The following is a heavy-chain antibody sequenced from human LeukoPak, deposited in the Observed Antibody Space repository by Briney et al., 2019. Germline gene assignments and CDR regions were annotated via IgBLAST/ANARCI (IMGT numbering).Heavy chain of an antibody. J-gene: IGHJ4*02. D-gene: IGHD1-26*01. CDR2: ISSSGKI. Sequence: PSETLSLTCAVSGGSISTTDFDWAWIRQPPGRGLEWIATISSSGKIYYNPYLMSRVTISVDTSKNQFSLDVTSVTAADTGLFYCARFKGGTGFDYWGRGILVIVS. CDR3: ARFKGGTGFDY. CDR1: GGSISTTDFD. V-gene: IGHV4-39*01.